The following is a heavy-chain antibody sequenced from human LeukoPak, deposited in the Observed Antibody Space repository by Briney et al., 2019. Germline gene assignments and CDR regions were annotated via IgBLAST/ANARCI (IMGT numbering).Heavy chain of an antibody. Sequence: PGGSLRLSCAASGFIFSTYAMSWVRQAPGQGLEWVSAISGGSDSTFYADSVKGRFTISRDNAKNSLYLQMNSLRAEDTAVYYCARTGPVGAMNYWGQGTLVTVSS. V-gene: IGHV3-23*01. D-gene: IGHD1-26*01. J-gene: IGHJ4*02. CDR3: ARTGPVGAMNY. CDR1: GFIFSTYA. CDR2: ISGGSDST.